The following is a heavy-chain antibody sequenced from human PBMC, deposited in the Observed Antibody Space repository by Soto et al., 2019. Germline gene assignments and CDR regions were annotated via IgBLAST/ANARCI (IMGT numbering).Heavy chain of an antibody. J-gene: IGHJ6*02. V-gene: IGHV1-2*02. CDR1: GYTFTGYY. Sequence: ASLKVSCKASGYTFTGYYMHWVRQAPGQGLEWMGWINPNSGGTNYAQKFQGRVTMTRDTSISTAYMELSRLRSDDTAVYYCARVLMTTVTSGYGMDVWGQGTTVTVSS. D-gene: IGHD4-17*01. CDR2: INPNSGGT. CDR3: ARVLMTTVTSGYGMDV.